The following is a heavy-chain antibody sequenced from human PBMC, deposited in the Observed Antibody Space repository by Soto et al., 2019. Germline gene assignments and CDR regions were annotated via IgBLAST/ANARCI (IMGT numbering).Heavy chain of an antibody. CDR3: ASLNRYDFWSGYWTGTFDP. Sequence: QLQLQESGPGLVKPSETLSLTCTVSGGSISSSSYYWGWIRQPPGKGLEWIGSIYYSGSTYYNPSLKSRVTISVDTSKNQFSLKLSSVTAADTAVYYCASLNRYDFWSGYWTGTFDPWGQGTLVTVSS. CDR2: IYYSGST. D-gene: IGHD3-3*01. CDR1: GGSISSSSYY. J-gene: IGHJ5*02. V-gene: IGHV4-39*01.